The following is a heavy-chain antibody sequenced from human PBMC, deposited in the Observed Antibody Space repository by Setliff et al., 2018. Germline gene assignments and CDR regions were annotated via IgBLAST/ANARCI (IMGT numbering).Heavy chain of an antibody. CDR2: IFWDDDK. CDR3: AHRPGYCFTTTFLNFDY. J-gene: IGHJ4*02. V-gene: IGHV2-5*02. CDR1: GFSLTTSGVG. Sequence: SGPTLVNPTQTLTLTCTFSGFSLTTSGVGVGWIRQPPGKALEWLAIIFWDDDKRYSPSLKNRLTITKDSLKRQVVLTMTNVDPVDTATCYCAHRPGYCFTTTFLNFDYWGQGALVTVSS. D-gene: IGHD2-2*01.